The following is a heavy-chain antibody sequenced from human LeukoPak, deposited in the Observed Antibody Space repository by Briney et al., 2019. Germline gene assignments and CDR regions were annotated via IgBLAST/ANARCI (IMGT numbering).Heavy chain of an antibody. CDR1: GFTFSDYY. Sequence: PGGSLRLSCAASGFTFSDYYMSWIRQAPGKGLEWVSYISSSGTTIYYADSVKGRFTISRDNAKNSLYLQMNSLRAEDTAVYYCAKWFGESHHLFDYWGQGTLVTVSS. J-gene: IGHJ4*02. CDR3: AKWFGESHHLFDY. V-gene: IGHV3-11*01. CDR2: ISSSGTTI. D-gene: IGHD3-10*01.